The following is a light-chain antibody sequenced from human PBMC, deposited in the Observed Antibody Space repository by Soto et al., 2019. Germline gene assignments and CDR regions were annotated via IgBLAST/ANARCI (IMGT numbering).Light chain of an antibody. CDR1: QSISSY. CDR3: QQSYSTPQYT. J-gene: IGKJ2*01. Sequence: DIQMTQSPSSLCASVGDRVTITCRASQSISSYLNWYQQKPGKAPKLLIYAASSLQSGVPSRFSGSGSGTDFTLTISSLQPEDFATYYCQQSYSTPQYTFGQGTKLEIK. CDR2: AAS. V-gene: IGKV1-39*01.